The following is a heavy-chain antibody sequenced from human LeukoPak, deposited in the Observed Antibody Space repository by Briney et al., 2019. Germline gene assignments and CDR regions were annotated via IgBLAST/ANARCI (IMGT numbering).Heavy chain of an antibody. Sequence: GGSLRLSCAASGFTFSSYAMNWVRQAPGKGLDWVSAISGGGISTYYADSVKGRFTISRDNSKNMLYLQMNSLRAEDTAVYYCAKDDSGYYKGVDYWGQGTLVTVSS. CDR3: AKDDSGYYKGVDY. V-gene: IGHV3-23*01. CDR1: GFTFSSYA. J-gene: IGHJ4*02. D-gene: IGHD3-3*01. CDR2: ISGGGIST.